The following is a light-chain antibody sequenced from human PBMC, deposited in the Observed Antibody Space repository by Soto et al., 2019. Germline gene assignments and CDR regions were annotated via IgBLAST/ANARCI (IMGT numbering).Light chain of an antibody. CDR3: QQRSNWPIT. Sequence: EIVMTQSPATLSVSPGEGATLSCRASQSVSNNLAWYQQKPGQAPRLLIHGASTRATGIPARFSGSGSGTEFTLTITSLQSEDFAVYYCQQRSNWPITFGQGTRLEIK. J-gene: IGKJ5*01. CDR1: QSVSNN. CDR2: GAS. V-gene: IGKV3-15*01.